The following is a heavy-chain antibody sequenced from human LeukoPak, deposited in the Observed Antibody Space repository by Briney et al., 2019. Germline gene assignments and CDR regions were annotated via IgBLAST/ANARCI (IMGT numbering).Heavy chain of an antibody. J-gene: IGHJ4*02. CDR3: ARVPLGYGSGSYYNALDY. D-gene: IGHD3-10*01. CDR2: IYYSGST. CDR1: GGSISSSSYY. V-gene: IGHV4-39*07. Sequence: SETLSLTCTVSGGSISSSSYYWGWIRQPPGKGLEWIGSIYYSGSTYYNPSLKSRVTISVDTSKNQFSLKLSSVTAADTAVYYCARVPLGYGSGSYYNALDYWGQGTLVTVSS.